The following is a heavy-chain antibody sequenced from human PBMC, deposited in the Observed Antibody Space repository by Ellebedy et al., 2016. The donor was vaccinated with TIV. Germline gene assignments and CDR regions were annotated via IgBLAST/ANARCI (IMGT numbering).Heavy chain of an antibody. D-gene: IGHD3-16*01. CDR3: ARVRGTYAYGMDV. CDR2: IGTTGKTV. J-gene: IGHJ6*02. CDR1: GLTFSSHS. Sequence: GESLKISCAASGLTFSSHSMNWVRQAPGKGLEWVSCIGTTGKTVYYADSVKGRFTISRDNAMNSLYLEMNSLRDEDTAVYYCARVRGTYAYGMDVWGQGTTVTVSS. V-gene: IGHV3-48*02.